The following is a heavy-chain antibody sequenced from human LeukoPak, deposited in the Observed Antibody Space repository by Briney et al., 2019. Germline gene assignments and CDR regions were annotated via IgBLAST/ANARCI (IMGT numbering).Heavy chain of an antibody. J-gene: IGHJ6*02. V-gene: IGHV3-49*04. D-gene: IGHD2-2*02. CDR1: GFTFGDYA. Sequence: GRSLRLSCTASGFTFGDYAMSWVRQAPGKGLEWVGFIRSKAYGGTTEYAASVKGRFTISRDDSKSIAYLQMNSLKTEDTAVYYCTRAASYCSSTSCYRGYYYYGTDVWGQGTTVTVSS. CDR2: IRSKAYGGTT. CDR3: TRAASYCSSTSCYRGYYYYGTDV.